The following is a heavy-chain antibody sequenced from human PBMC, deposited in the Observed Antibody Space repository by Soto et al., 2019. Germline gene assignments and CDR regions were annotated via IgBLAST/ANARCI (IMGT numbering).Heavy chain of an antibody. CDR3: ARDEPRGFDP. Sequence: SETLSLTCTVSGGSISSGGYYWSWIRQHPGKGLEWIGYIYYSGSTYYNPSLKSRVTISVDTSKNQFSLKLSSVTAADTAVYYCARDEPRGFDPWGQGTLVTVSS. CDR1: GGSISSGGYY. V-gene: IGHV4-31*03. J-gene: IGHJ5*02. CDR2: IYYSGST.